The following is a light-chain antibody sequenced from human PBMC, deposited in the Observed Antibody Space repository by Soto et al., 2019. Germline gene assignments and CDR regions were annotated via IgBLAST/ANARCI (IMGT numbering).Light chain of an antibody. V-gene: IGKV3-11*01. CDR2: DAS. CDR1: QSVSSY. Sequence: EIVLTQSPATLSLSPGERATLSGRASQSVSSYLAWYQQKPGQDPRLLIYDASNRATGIPARFSGSGSGTDFNLTISRLETEDFAVYYCQQRSNWPTTFGQGTRLEIK. J-gene: IGKJ5*01. CDR3: QQRSNWPTT.